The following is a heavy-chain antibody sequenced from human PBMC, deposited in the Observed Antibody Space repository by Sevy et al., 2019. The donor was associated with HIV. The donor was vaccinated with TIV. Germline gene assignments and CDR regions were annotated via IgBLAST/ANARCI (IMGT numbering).Heavy chain of an antibody. CDR3: TRHRLSMVRGIIMAHYFDY. V-gene: IGHV3-73*01. D-gene: IGHD3-10*01. Sequence: GGSLRLSCAASGFTFSGSAIHWVRQASGKGLEWVGRIRSKSNSHATACAASVKGRFTISRDDSKNTAYLQMNSLKTEDTAVYYCTRHRLSMVRGIIMAHYFDYWGPGTLVTVSS. CDR2: IRSKSNSHAT. CDR1: GFTFSGSA. J-gene: IGHJ4*02.